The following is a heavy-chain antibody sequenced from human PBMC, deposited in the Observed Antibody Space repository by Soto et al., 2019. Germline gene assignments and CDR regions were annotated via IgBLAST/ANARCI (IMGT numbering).Heavy chain of an antibody. D-gene: IGHD3-22*01. CDR1: GGSISSGDYY. CDR3: ARAHLQEYYYDSSGLYCDY. J-gene: IGHJ4*02. CDR2: IYYSGST. V-gene: IGHV4-30-4*01. Sequence: SETLSLTCTVSGGSISSGDYYWSWIRQPPGRGLEWIGYIYYSGSTYYNPSLKSRVTISVDTSKNQFSLKLSSVTAADTAVYYCARAHLQEYYYDSSGLYCDYWGQGTLVTGSS.